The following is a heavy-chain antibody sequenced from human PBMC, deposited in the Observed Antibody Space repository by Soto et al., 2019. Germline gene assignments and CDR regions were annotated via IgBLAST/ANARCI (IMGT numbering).Heavy chain of an antibody. J-gene: IGHJ6*02. V-gene: IGHV1-18*01. CDR2: ISAYNGNT. CDR3: ATLGYCSGGRCSVPHQYFFGMDV. CDR1: GYTFTSYG. Sequence: GASVKVSCKASGYTFTSYGLSWVRQAPGQGLEWVGWISAYNGNTNYAPYLQGRVALTTDTSTNTGFMELRSLGSDDTAVYYCATLGYCSGGRCSVPHQYFFGMDVWGQGTTVTVSS. D-gene: IGHD2-15*01.